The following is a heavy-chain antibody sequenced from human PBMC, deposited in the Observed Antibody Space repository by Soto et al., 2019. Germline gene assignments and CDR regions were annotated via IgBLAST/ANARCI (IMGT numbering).Heavy chain of an antibody. D-gene: IGHD2-2*01. CDR3: ARDPYLGYCSRTSCPALYYFDY. CDR2: ISAYNGNT. V-gene: IGHV1-18*04. J-gene: IGHJ4*02. CDR1: GYTFTSYG. Sequence: ASVKVSCKASGYTFTSYGISWVRQAPGQGLEWMGWISAYNGNTNYAQKLQGRVTMTTDTSTSTAYMELRSLRSDDTAVYYCARDPYLGYCSRTSCPALYYFDYWGQGTLVTVSS.